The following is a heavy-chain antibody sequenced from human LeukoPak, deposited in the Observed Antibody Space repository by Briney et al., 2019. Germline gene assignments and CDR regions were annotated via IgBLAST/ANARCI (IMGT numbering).Heavy chain of an antibody. V-gene: IGHV3-9*03. CDR3: AKGFSRDVYSYFDY. CDR1: EFTIDDYA. J-gene: IGHJ4*02. CDR2: ISWNSGSI. D-gene: IGHD5-24*01. Sequence: GGSLRLSCAASEFTIDDYAMHWVRQAPGKGLKWVSSISWNSGSIDYADSVKGRFTISRDNAKNSLYLQMNSLRTEDMALYYCAKGFSRDVYSYFDYWGQGTLVTVSS.